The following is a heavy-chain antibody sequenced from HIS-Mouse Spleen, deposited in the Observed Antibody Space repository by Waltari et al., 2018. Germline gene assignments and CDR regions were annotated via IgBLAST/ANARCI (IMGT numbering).Heavy chain of an antibody. CDR3: AREIPYSSSWYDWYFDL. J-gene: IGHJ2*01. V-gene: IGHV4-39*07. CDR1: GCSISSSSYY. Sequence: QLQLQESGPGLVKPSETLSLTCTVSGCSISSSSYYWGWIRQPLGTGLEWSGRIYYSGSTKYDPSLKSRVTISVDTSKNQFSLKLSSVTAADTAVYYCAREIPYSSSWYDWYFDLWGRGTLVTVSS. D-gene: IGHD6-13*01. CDR2: IYYSGST.